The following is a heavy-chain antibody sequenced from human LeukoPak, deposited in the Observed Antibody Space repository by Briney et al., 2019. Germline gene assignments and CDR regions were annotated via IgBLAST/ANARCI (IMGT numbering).Heavy chain of an antibody. Sequence: ASVKVSCKASGYTFTSYDINWVRQATGQGLEWMGWMNPNSGNTGYAQKFQGRVTMTRNTSISTAYMELSSLRSEDTTVYYCARASRNGRVYYFDYWGQGTLVTVSS. D-gene: IGHD1-14*01. CDR2: MNPNSGNT. J-gene: IGHJ4*02. CDR1: GYTFTSYD. V-gene: IGHV1-8*01. CDR3: ARASRNGRVYYFDY.